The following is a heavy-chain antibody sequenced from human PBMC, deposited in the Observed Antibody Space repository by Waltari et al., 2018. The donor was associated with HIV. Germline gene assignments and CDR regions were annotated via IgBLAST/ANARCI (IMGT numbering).Heavy chain of an antibody. V-gene: IGHV4-38-2*01. CDR2: IYHSGST. J-gene: IGHJ4*02. Sequence: QVQLQESGPGLVKPSETLSLTCAVSGYPISSGYYWGWIRQPPGKGLVWIGSIYHSGSTYYNPSLKSRVTISVDTSKNQFSLKLSSVTAADTAVYYCARVYGYSGSYPGAPDDYWGQGTLVTVSS. CDR3: ARVYGYSGSYPGAPDDY. D-gene: IGHD1-26*01. CDR1: GYPISSGYY.